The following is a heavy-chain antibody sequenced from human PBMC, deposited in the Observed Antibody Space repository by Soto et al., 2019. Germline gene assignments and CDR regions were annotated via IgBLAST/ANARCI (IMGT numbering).Heavy chain of an antibody. Sequence: GASVKVSCKASGYTFTSYGISWVRQAPGQGLEWMGRISPNGGSTSYAQKFQGRVTMTRDTSTSTVYMELSSLRSEDTAVYYCAREGAGYSSGWHYDAFDIWG. J-gene: IGHJ3*02. CDR2: ISPNGGST. CDR3: AREGAGYSSGWHYDAFDI. CDR1: GYTFTSYG. V-gene: IGHV1-46*03. D-gene: IGHD6-19*01.